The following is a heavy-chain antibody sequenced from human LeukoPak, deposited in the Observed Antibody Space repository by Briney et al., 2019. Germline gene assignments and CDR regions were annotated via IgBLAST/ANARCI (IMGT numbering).Heavy chain of an antibody. CDR2: IYPGDSDT. D-gene: IGHD3-22*01. Sequence: GESLKISCEGSGYSFSSYWIGWVRQMPGKGLEWMGIIYPGDSDTRSSPSFQGQITISADKSINTAYLQWNSLKASDTAMYYCARGSGSGYLLRLDYWGQGTLVTVSS. CDR3: ARGSGSGYLLRLDY. J-gene: IGHJ4*02. V-gene: IGHV5-51*01. CDR1: GYSFSSYW.